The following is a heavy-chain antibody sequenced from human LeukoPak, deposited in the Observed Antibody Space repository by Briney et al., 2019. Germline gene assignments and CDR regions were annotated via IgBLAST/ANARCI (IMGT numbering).Heavy chain of an antibody. CDR1: GFTFSNAW. D-gene: IGHD6-13*01. CDR3: AYWSSSSWNY. V-gene: IGHV3-15*01. CDR2: IKSKTDGGTT. Sequence: GGSLRLSCAASGFTFSNAWMSWVRQAPGKGLEWLGRIKSKTDGGTTGYAAPVKGRFTISRDDSKNTLYLQMNSLKTEDAAVYYCAYWSSSSWNYWGQGTLVTVSS. J-gene: IGHJ4*02.